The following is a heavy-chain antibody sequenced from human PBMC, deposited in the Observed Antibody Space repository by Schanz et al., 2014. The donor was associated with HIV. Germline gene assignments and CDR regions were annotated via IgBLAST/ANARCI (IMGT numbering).Heavy chain of an antibody. D-gene: IGHD2-15*01. V-gene: IGHV3-74*01. CDR3: ARDDCSGGSCYSNYYYGMDV. J-gene: IGHJ6*02. CDR1: GFTFSSYS. CDR2: INSDGSSD. Sequence: EVQLVESGGGLVKPGGSLRLSCAASGFTFSSYSLNWVRQAPGKGLEWVSRINSDGSSDTYADSVKGRFTISRDNAKNTLYLQMNSLRAEDTAMYYCARDDCSGGSCYSNYYYGMDVWGQGTTVTVSS.